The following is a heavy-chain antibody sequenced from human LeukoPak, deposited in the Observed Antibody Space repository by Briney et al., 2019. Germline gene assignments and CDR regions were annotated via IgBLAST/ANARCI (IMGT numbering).Heavy chain of an antibody. CDR2: INQGGSDK. CDR1: GFTFSGHL. Sequence: GGSLRLSCAAFGFTFSGHLMSWVRQAPGKGLEWVANINQGGSDKYYVDSVKGRFTISRDNANNLLYLQMNSLRGEDTAVYYCTRDRSRAEDDWGQGTLVTVSS. D-gene: IGHD1-14*01. V-gene: IGHV3-7*01. CDR3: TRDRSRAEDD. J-gene: IGHJ4*02.